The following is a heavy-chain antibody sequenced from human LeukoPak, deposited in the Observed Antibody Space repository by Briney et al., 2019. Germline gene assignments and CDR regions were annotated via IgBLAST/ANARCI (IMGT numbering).Heavy chain of an antibody. CDR2: FDPEDGET. CDR3: ATVRGYSGYDFEDGYYFDY. V-gene: IGHV1-24*01. D-gene: IGHD5-12*01. Sequence: ASVKVSCTVSGYTLTELSMHWVRQAPGKGLEWMGGFDPEDGETIYAQKFQGRVTMTEDTSTDTAYMELSSLRSEDTAMYYCATVRGYSGYDFEDGYYFDYWGQGTLVTVSS. CDR1: GYTLTELS. J-gene: IGHJ4*02.